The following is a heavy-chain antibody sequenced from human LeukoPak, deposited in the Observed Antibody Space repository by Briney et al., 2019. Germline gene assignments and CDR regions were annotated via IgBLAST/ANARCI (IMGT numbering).Heavy chain of an antibody. D-gene: IGHD1-20*01. CDR2: INHSGST. J-gene: IGHJ4*02. Sequence: SETLSLTCAVYGGSFSGYYWSWIRQPPGKGLEWIGEINHSGSTNYNPSLKSRVTISVDTSKNQFSLKLSSVTAADTAVYYCARDSWIDYWGQGTLVTVSS. V-gene: IGHV4-34*01. CDR3: ARDSWIDY. CDR1: GGSFSGYY.